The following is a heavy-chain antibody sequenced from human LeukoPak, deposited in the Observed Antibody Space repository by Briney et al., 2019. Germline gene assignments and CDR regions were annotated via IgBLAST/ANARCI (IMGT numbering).Heavy chain of an antibody. J-gene: IGHJ6*02. V-gene: IGHV3-13*01. CDR1: GFTFSSYD. D-gene: IGHD2-15*01. CDR2: IGTAGDT. Sequence: GGSLRLSCAASGFTFSSYDMHWVRQATGKGLEWVSAIGTAGDTYYPGSVKGRFTISRENAKNSLYLQMNSLRAGDTAVYYCARKLGGYGMDVWGQGTTVTVSS. CDR3: ARKLGGYGMDV.